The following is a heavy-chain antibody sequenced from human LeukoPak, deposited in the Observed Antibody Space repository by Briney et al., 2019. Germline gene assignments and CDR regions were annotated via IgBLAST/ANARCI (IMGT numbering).Heavy chain of an antibody. CDR2: ISGSGITI. Sequence: GSLRLSCVASGFTFRSYEMNWVRQAPGKGLEWVSYISGSGITIYYGDSVKGRFTISRDNAKNSLYLQMNSLRAEDTAVYSCAREGPYSTNGGGFDIWGQGTMVTVSS. CDR1: GFTFRSYE. V-gene: IGHV3-48*03. CDR3: AREGPYSTNGGGFDI. J-gene: IGHJ3*02. D-gene: IGHD2-2*01.